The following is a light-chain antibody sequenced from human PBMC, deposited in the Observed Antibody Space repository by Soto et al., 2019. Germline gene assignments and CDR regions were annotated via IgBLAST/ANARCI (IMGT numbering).Light chain of an antibody. CDR3: QQRSSWPWT. CDR1: QSVRSS. CDR2: DAS. Sequence: EILLTQSPATLSLSPGERATLSCRASQSVRSSLAWYQQKPGQAPRLLIYDASTRATGIPGRFSGSGSGTDFTLTLSNLEPEDFAVYYCQQRSSWPWTFGKGAKVEIK. V-gene: IGKV3-11*01. J-gene: IGKJ1*01.